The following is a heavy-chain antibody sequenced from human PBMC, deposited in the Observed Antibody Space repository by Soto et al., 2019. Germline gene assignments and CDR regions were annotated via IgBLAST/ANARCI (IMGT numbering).Heavy chain of an antibody. CDR2: IKHDGSEK. CDR3: ARDIVFCTGNTEAFAI. D-gene: IGHD2-8*02. J-gene: IGHJ3*02. V-gene: IGHV3-7*03. CDR1: GFCCSSYW. Sequence: GGSLRLACAASGFCCSSYWMSWVRQAPGKGLEWVANIKHDGSEKYYVDSVKGRFTISRDNAKNSLYLQMNSLRAEDPAVYYRARDIVFCTGNTEAFAIWRQETMATASS.